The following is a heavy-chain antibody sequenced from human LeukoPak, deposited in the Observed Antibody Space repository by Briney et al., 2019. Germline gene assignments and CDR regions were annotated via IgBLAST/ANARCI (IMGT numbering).Heavy chain of an antibody. J-gene: IGHJ4*02. CDR1: GDSISSYY. CDR2: INYSGNT. CDR3: AREGRQDYVYFDC. Sequence: PSETLSLTCTVSGDSISSYYWSWIRQPPGKGLEWMGYINYSGNTNYNPSLKSRVTISVDTSKNQFSRRLTSVTAADTAVYYCAREGRQDYVYFDCWGQGTLVTVSS. V-gene: IGHV4-59*01. D-gene: IGHD4-17*01.